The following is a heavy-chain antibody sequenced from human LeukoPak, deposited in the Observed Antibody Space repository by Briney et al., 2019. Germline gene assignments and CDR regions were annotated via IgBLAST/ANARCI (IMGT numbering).Heavy chain of an antibody. J-gene: IGHJ4*02. V-gene: IGHV3-23*01. D-gene: IGHD6-19*01. Sequence: GGSLRLSCAASGFTFSNFAMSWVRQAPGKGLEWVSTISGSGGSTFYADSVKGRFPISRDNSNNTLFLQMNSLRAEDTAIYFCAKAGSSGWSSSGGDYWGQGSLVAVSS. CDR3: AKAGSSGWSSSGGDY. CDR2: ISGSGGST. CDR1: GFTFSNFA.